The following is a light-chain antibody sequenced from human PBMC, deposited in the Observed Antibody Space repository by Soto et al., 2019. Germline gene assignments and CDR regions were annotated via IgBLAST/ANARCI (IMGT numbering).Light chain of an antibody. CDR2: DAS. CDR3: QQFSNYPHV. V-gene: IGKV1D-13*01. Sequence: AIQLTQSPSSLSASVGDRVIITCRASQGIHTALAWYQQKPGNAPMLLIYDASTVEAGVPSRFSGSGSGTDSTLTISSLQPEDFAIYYCQQFSNYPHVFGQGTRLEIK. CDR1: QGIHTA. J-gene: IGKJ5*01.